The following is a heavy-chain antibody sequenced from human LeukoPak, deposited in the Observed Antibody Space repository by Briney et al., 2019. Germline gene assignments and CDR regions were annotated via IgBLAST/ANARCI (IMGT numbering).Heavy chain of an antibody. Sequence: GGSLRLSCAASGFTFSSYSMNWVRQAPGKGLEWVSSISSSSSYIYYADSVKGRFTISRDNAKDSLYLQMNSLRAEDTAVYYCARDQDPVDGKKFDYWGQGTLVTVSS. V-gene: IGHV3-21*01. CDR1: GFTFSSYS. J-gene: IGHJ4*02. CDR2: ISSSSSYI. CDR3: ARDQDPVDGKKFDY. D-gene: IGHD6-19*01.